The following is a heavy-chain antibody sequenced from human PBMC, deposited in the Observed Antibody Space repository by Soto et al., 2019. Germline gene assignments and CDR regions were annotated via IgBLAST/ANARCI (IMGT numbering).Heavy chain of an antibody. CDR2: ITGSGSTT. J-gene: IGHJ5*02. D-gene: IGHD6-13*01. CDR1: EFTFSTKA. CDR3: ATDFTAYLSSWFHL. Sequence: EVQLLESGGGLVQPGDSLRLSCAASEFTFSTKAMHWVRQAPGKGLEWVSGITGSGSTTFYADSVKGRFTISRDNSENTLYLHMTTLRAEDTAIYYCATDFTAYLSSWFHLWGQGTLVAVSS. V-gene: IGHV3-23*01.